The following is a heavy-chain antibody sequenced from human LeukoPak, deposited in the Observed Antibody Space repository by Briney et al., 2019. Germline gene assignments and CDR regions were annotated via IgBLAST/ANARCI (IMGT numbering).Heavy chain of an antibody. CDR2: IYYSGST. J-gene: IGHJ4*02. CDR1: GGSISSYY. D-gene: IGHD5-18*01. Sequence: SETLSLTCTVSGGSISSYYWSWIRQPPGKGLEWIGYIYYSGSTNYNPSLKSRVTISVDTSKNQFPLKLSSVTAADTAVYYCARGRIQLWLPPFDYWGQGTLVTVSS. CDR3: ARGRIQLWLPPFDY. V-gene: IGHV4-59*12.